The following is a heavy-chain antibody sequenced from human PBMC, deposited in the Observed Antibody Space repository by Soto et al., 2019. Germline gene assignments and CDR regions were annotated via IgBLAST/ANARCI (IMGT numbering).Heavy chain of an antibody. CDR1: GFTFSSYS. CDR3: ARDRGNYIWGSYRPYYFDY. V-gene: IGHV3-21*01. CDR2: ISSSSSYI. D-gene: IGHD3-16*02. J-gene: IGHJ4*02. Sequence: EVQLVESGGGLVKPGGSLRLSCAASGFTFSSYSMNWVRQAPGKGLEWVSSISSSSSYIYYEDSVKGRFTISRDNAKNSLYLQMNSLRAEDTAVYYCARDRGNYIWGSYRPYYFDYWGQGTLVTVSS.